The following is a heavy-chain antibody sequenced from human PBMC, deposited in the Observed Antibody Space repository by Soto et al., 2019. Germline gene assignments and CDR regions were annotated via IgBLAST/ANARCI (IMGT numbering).Heavy chain of an antibody. Sequence: QVQLVQSGAEVKKPGSSVKVSCKASGGTFSSYAISWVRQAPGQGLEWMGGIIPIFGTANYAQKFQGRVTITADESTSTAYMELSSLRSEDTAVYYCARPYYDSRGDAFDNWGQGTMVTVSS. CDR3: ARPYYDSRGDAFDN. CDR1: GGTFSSYA. J-gene: IGHJ3*02. V-gene: IGHV1-69*01. CDR2: IIPIFGTA. D-gene: IGHD3-22*01.